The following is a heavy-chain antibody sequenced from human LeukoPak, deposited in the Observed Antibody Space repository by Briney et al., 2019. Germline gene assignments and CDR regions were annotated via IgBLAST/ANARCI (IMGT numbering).Heavy chain of an antibody. CDR3: ARVSDILTGYPYYYGMDV. V-gene: IGHV3-21*01. CDR2: ISSSSSYI. Sequence: GGSLRLSCAASGFTFSSYSMNWVRQAPGKGLEWVSSISSSSSYIYYADSVKGRFTISRDNAKNSLYLQMNSLRAEDTAVYYCARVSDILTGYPYYYGMDVWGKGTTVTVSS. CDR1: GFTFSSYS. J-gene: IGHJ6*04. D-gene: IGHD3-9*01.